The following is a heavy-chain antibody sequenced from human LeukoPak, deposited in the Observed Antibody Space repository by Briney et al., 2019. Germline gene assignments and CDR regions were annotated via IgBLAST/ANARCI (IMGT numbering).Heavy chain of an antibody. CDR3: ATGVRGYNSALDY. D-gene: IGHD6-19*01. CDR2: IRSGSSYI. J-gene: IGHJ4*02. V-gene: IGHV3-21*01. CDR1: GFTFSNYY. Sequence: GGSLRLCCAASGFTFSNYYMNWVRQAPGKGLEWVSSIRSGSSYIYYADSLKGRFTISRDNAKNSLYLQMNSLRAEDTAVYYCATGVRGYNSALDYWGQGTLVTVSP.